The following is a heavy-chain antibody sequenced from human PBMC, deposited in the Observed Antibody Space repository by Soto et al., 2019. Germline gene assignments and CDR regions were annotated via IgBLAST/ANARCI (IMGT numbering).Heavy chain of an antibody. V-gene: IGHV1-69*12. CDR3: ERDKDRQQLGGNYYYIMDI. J-gene: IGHJ6*01. Sequence: QVQLVQSGAEVKKPGSSVKVSCKTSGGTFRTSAISWVRQAPGQGLEWMGGIMPVFPTPDYAQKFQGRVTVTAHESTGTAYMELSSLRSEDTAVYYFERDKDRQQLGGNYYYIMDIWGQGTTVTVSS. D-gene: IGHD3-3*02. CDR1: GGTFRTSA. CDR2: IMPVFPTP.